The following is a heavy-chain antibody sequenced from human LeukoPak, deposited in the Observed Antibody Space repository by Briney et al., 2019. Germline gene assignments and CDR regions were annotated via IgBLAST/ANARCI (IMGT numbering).Heavy chain of an antibody. Sequence: PGGSLRLSCAASGFTFSSYEMNWVRQAPGKGLEWVSYIGSSGSTIYYADSVKGRFTISRDNAKNSLYLQMNSLRAEDTAVYYCARDSSGYFHWFDPWGQGTLVTVSS. J-gene: IGHJ5*02. D-gene: IGHD3-22*01. CDR3: ARDSSGYFHWFDP. CDR1: GFTFSSYE. V-gene: IGHV3-48*03. CDR2: IGSSGSTI.